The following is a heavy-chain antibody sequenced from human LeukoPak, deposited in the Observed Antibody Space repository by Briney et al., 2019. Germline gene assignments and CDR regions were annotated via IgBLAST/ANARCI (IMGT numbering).Heavy chain of an antibody. CDR2: IYYSGST. D-gene: IGHD3-22*01. Sequence: PSETLSLTCTVSGGSISSSSYYWGWIRQPPGKGLEWIGSIYYSGSTYYNPSLKRRVTISVDTSKNQFSLKLSSVTAEDTAVYYCARLKYYYDSSGPFDYWGQGTLVTVSS. CDR3: ARLKYYYDSSGPFDY. CDR1: GGSISSSSYY. J-gene: IGHJ4*02. V-gene: IGHV4-39*07.